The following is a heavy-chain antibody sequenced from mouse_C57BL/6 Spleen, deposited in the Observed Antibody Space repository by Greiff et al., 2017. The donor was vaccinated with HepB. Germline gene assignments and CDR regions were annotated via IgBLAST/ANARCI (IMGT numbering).Heavy chain of an antibody. CDR3: ARAYDYYAMDY. D-gene: IGHD2-12*01. V-gene: IGHV5-9*01. J-gene: IGHJ4*01. CDR2: ISGGGGNT. CDR1: GFTFSSYT. Sequence: DVMLVESGGGLVKPGGSLKLSCAASGFTFSSYTMSWVRQTPEKRLEWVATISGGGGNTYYPDSVKGRFTISRDNAKNTLYLQMSSLRSEDTALYYCARAYDYYAMDYWGQGTSVTVSS.